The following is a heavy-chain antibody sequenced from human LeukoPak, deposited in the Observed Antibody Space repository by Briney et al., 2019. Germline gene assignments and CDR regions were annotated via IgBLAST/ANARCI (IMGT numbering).Heavy chain of an antibody. CDR2: IIPIFGTA. CDR1: GGTFSSYA. CDR3: ATDLYSSGWYDPENYYYFYMDV. J-gene: IGHJ6*03. V-gene: IGHV1-69*01. D-gene: IGHD6-19*01. Sequence: SVKVSCKASGGTFSSYAISWVRQAPGQGLEWMGGIIPIFGTANYAQKFQGRVTITADESTSTAYMELSSLRSEDTAVYYCATDLYSSGWYDPENYYYFYMDVWGKGTTVTVSS.